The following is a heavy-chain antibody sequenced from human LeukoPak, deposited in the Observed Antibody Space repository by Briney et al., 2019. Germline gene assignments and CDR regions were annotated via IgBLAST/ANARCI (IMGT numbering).Heavy chain of an antibody. CDR2: ISAYNGNT. V-gene: IGHV1-18*01. J-gene: IGHJ4*02. CDR3: ASTETHYYDSLDY. D-gene: IGHD3-22*01. CDR1: GGTFSSYG. Sequence: ASVKVSCKASGGTFSSYGISWVRQAPGQGLEWMGWISAYNGNTNYAQKLQGRVTMTTDTSTSTAYMELRSLRSDDTAVYYCASTETHYYDSLDYWGQGTLVTVSS.